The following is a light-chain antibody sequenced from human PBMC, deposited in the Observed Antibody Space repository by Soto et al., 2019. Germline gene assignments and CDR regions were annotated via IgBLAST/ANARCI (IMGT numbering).Light chain of an antibody. Sequence: EIVFTQSPGTLSLSPGERATLSCRASQSVSNNYLAWYQEKPGQAPRLLIYGASRRATGIPDRFSGSGSGTDFTLTTSRLEPEDFAVYSCQQYGSSPLTFGGGTKVEIK. CDR1: QSVSNNY. J-gene: IGKJ4*01. CDR3: QQYGSSPLT. V-gene: IGKV3-20*01. CDR2: GAS.